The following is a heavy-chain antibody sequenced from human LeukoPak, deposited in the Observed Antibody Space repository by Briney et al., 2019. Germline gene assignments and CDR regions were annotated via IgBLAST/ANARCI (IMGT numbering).Heavy chain of an antibody. CDR3: ARPPRRPYGMDV. CDR2: INHSGST. V-gene: IGHV4-34*01. Sequence: SETLSLTCAVYGGSFSRYYWSWIRQPPGKGLEWIGEINHSGSTNYNPSLKSRVTISVDMSKNQFSLKLSSVTAADTAVYYCARPPRRPYGMDVWGQGTTVTVSS. CDR1: GGSFSRYY. J-gene: IGHJ6*02.